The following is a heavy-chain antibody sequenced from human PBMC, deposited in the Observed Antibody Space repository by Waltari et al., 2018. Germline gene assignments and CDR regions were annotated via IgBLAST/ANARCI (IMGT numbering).Heavy chain of an antibody. CDR1: GGSFSGYY. Sequence: QVQLQQWGAGLLKPSETLSLTCAVYGGSFSGYYWSWIRQPPGKGLEWIGEINHSGSTNYNPSLKSRVTISVDTSKNQFSLKLSSVTAADTAVYYCARAGVDDFWSGYYDDAFDIWGQGTMVTVSS. J-gene: IGHJ3*02. CDR2: INHSGST. CDR3: ARAGVDDFWSGYYDDAFDI. V-gene: IGHV4-34*01. D-gene: IGHD3-3*01.